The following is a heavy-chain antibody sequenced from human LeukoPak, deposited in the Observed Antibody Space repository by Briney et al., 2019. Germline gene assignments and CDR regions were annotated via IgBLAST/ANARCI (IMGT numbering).Heavy chain of an antibody. CDR3: ARHYIVVVVAATRRDNWFDP. J-gene: IGHJ5*02. CDR1: GGSFSGYY. D-gene: IGHD2-15*01. V-gene: IGHV4-59*10. Sequence: SETLSLTCAVYGGSFSGYYWSWIRQPAGKGLEWIGRIYSSGSTNYNPSLKSRVTISVDTSKNQFSLKLSSVTAADTAVYYCARHYIVVVVAATRRDNWFDPWGQGTLVTVSS. CDR2: IYSSGST.